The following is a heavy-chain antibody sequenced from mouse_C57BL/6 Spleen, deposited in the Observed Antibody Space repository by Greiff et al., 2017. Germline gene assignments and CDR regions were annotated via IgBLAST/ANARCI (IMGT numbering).Heavy chain of an antibody. J-gene: IGHJ4*01. CDR2: FYPGSGSI. CDR3: ARHEIPYYYGTYAMDY. Sequence: LQESGAELVKPGAPVKLSCKASGYTFTEYTIHWVKQRSGQGLEWIGWFYPGSGSIKYNEKFKDKATLTADKSSSTVYMELSRLTSEDSAVYFCARHEIPYYYGTYAMDYWGQGTSVTVSS. V-gene: IGHV1-62-2*01. D-gene: IGHD1-1*01. CDR1: GYTFTEYT.